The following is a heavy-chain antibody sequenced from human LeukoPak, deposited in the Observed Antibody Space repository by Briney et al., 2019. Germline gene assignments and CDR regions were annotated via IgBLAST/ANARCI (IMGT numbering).Heavy chain of an antibody. V-gene: IGHV3-33*01. CDR1: GFTFSNHG. CDR3: ARDLAAARLDF. J-gene: IGHJ4*02. Sequence: PGRSLRLSCAASGFTFSNHGIHWVRQAPGKGLEWVANIWYDGSQEYYADTVKGRFTISRDISKNTLYLQMNSLRAEDTAVYYCARDLAAARLDFRGQGTLVTVSS. CDR2: IWYDGSQE. D-gene: IGHD6-6*01.